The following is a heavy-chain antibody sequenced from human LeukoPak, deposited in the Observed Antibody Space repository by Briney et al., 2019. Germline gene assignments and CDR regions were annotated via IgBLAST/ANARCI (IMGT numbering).Heavy chain of an antibody. CDR3: ATYRQVLLLFES. CDR2: IFPSGGEI. D-gene: IGHD2-8*02. V-gene: IGHV3-23*01. CDR1: GFTFSTFA. Sequence: GGSLRLSCAASGFTFSTFAMVWVRQPPGKGLEWVSSIFPSGGEIHYADSVRGRFTISRDNSKSTLSLQMNSLRAEDTAIYYCATYRQVLLLFESWGQGTLVTVSS. J-gene: IGHJ4*02.